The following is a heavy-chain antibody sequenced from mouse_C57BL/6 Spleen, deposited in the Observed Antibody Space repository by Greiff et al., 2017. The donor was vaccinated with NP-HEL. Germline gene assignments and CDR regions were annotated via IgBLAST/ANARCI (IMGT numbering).Heavy chain of an antibody. V-gene: IGHV1-76*01. Sequence: VQLQQSGAELVRPGASVKLSCKASGYTFTDYYINWVTQRPGQGLEWIARIYPGSGNTYYNEKIKGTATLTAEKSSSTAYMQLSSLTSEDSAVYFCARGGQLRLLSMDYWGQGTSVTVSS. CDR3: ARGGQLRLLSMDY. CDR2: IYPGSGNT. D-gene: IGHD3-2*02. CDR1: GYTFTDYY. J-gene: IGHJ4*01.